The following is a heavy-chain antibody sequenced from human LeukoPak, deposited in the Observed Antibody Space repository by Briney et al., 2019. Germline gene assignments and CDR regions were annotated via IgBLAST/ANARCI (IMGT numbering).Heavy chain of an antibody. CDR3: ARDNRGYSYSYYFDY. D-gene: IGHD5-18*01. Sequence: ASVKVSCKASGYTFSNYDINWMRQATGQGLEWMAWMSPTNGDIGYAQKFQGRVTLTRDTSMSTAYMELTSLTSEDTAVYYCARDNRGYSYSYYFDYWGQGTLVTVSS. CDR2: MSPTNGDI. CDR1: GYTFSNYD. V-gene: IGHV1-8*03. J-gene: IGHJ4*02.